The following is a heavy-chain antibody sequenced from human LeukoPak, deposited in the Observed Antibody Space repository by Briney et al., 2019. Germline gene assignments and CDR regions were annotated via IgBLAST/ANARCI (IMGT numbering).Heavy chain of an antibody. V-gene: IGHV4-30-2*01. CDR2: IYHSGST. CDR1: GGPISSGGYY. CDR3: ARQLARGYSLPYFDY. D-gene: IGHD5-18*01. J-gene: IGHJ4*02. Sequence: SQTLSLTCTVSGGPISSGGYYWSWIRQPPGKGLEWIGYIYHSGSTYYNPSLKSRVTISVDRSKNQFSLKLSSVTAADTAVYYCARQLARGYSLPYFDYWGQGTLVTVSS.